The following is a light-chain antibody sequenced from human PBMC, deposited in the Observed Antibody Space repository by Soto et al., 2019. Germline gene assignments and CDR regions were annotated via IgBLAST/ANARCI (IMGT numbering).Light chain of an antibody. V-gene: IGKV3-11*01. CDR3: QPRSNWPLT. CDR1: QSVSSY. CDR2: DAY. Sequence: EILLTQSPATLSLSPGERATLSCRASQSVSSYLAWYQQKPGQAPRLLIYDAYNRATGITARFSGSGSGTDFTLTISSLEPEDFAVYYCQPRSNWPLTFGGVTKVEIK. J-gene: IGKJ4*01.